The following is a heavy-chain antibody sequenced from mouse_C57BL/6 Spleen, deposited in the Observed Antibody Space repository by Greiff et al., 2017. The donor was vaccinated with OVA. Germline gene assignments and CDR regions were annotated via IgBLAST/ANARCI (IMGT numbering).Heavy chain of an antibody. CDR1: GYTFTSYW. Sequence: QVQLQQPGAELVRPGSSVKLSCKASGYTFTSYWMDWVKQRPGQGLEWIGNIYPSDSETHYNQKFKDKATLTVDKSSSTAYMQLSSLTSEDSAVYYCARSYSNDWYFDVWGTGTTVTVSS. V-gene: IGHV1-61*01. J-gene: IGHJ1*03. CDR2: IYPSDSET. CDR3: ARSYSNDWYFDV. D-gene: IGHD2-5*01.